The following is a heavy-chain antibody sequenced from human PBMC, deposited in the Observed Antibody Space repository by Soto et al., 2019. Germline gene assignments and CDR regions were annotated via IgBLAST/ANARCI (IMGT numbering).Heavy chain of an antibody. D-gene: IGHD5-18*01. CDR3: VRHHDRGYSYGDFDF. CDR2: VFYSGSP. CDR1: CGPIRGSTYC. Sequence: SETLSLTCTVSCGPIRGSTYCWGWIRQPPGKGLEWIGSVFYSGSPYYNPSLESRLTISVDTSKNQFSLNLSSVTAADTAVYYCVRHHDRGYSYGDFDFWGQGTLVTVSS. V-gene: IGHV4-39*01. J-gene: IGHJ4*02.